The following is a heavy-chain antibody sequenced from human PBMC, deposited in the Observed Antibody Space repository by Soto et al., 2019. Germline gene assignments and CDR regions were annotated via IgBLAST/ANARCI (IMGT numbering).Heavy chain of an antibody. Sequence: ASVKVSCKASGVTFSSYAISWVRQAPGQGLEWMGGIIPIFGTANYAQKFQGRVTITADESTSTAYMELSSLRSEDTAVYYCARGNWNYVFLDYWGQGTLVTVSS. V-gene: IGHV1-69*13. CDR2: IIPIFGTA. J-gene: IGHJ4*02. D-gene: IGHD1-7*01. CDR3: ARGNWNYVFLDY. CDR1: GVTFSSYA.